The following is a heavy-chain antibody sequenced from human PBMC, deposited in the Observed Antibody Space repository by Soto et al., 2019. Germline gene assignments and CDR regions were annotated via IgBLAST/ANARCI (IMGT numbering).Heavy chain of an antibody. V-gene: IGHV1-2*04. CDR3: ARDRGYSSSWYGSYYYYYGMDV. Sequence: ASVKVSCKASGFSFTGYYIHWLRQAPGQGLEWMGWINPNSGGTKYAQKCQGWVTLTRDTSISTAYMELSRLRSDDTAVYYCARDRGYSSSWYGSYYYYYGMDVWGQGTTVTVSS. CDR2: INPNSGGT. D-gene: IGHD6-13*01. CDR1: GFSFTGYY. J-gene: IGHJ6*02.